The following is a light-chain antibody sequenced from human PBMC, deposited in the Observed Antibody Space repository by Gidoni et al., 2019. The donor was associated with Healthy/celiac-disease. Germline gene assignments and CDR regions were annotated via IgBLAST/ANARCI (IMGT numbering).Light chain of an antibody. CDR1: QSVFYSSNNKNY. CDR3: QKYYSTPFT. J-gene: IGKJ3*01. Sequence: DIVIPQSPDSLAVSLGGRATINCKSSQSVFYSSNNKNYLAWYQQKPGQPPKLLIYGASTRESGVPDRFSGSGSGTDFTLTISSLQAEDVAVYYCQKYYSTPFTFGPGTKVDIK. CDR2: GAS. V-gene: IGKV4-1*01.